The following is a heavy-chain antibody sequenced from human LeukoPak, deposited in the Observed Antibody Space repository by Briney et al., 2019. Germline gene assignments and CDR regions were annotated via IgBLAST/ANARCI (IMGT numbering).Heavy chain of an antibody. Sequence: SETLSLTCTVSGGSVSSGSYYWSWIRQPPVKGLEWIGYIYYSGSTNYNPSLKSRVTMSVDTPKNHFSLKLSYVTAADTAVYYWARADCSGGSCYAFDIWGQGTMVTVSS. CDR1: GGSVSSGSYY. D-gene: IGHD2-15*01. V-gene: IGHV4-61*03. J-gene: IGHJ3*02. CDR3: ARADCSGGSCYAFDI. CDR2: IYYSGST.